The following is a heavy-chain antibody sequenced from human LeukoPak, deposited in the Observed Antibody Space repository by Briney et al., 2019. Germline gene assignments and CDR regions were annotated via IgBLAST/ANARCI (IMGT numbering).Heavy chain of an antibody. Sequence: ASVKVSCKASGGTFSSYAISWVRQAPGQGLEWMGIINPSGGSTSYAQKFQGRVTMTRDTSISTVYMELSRLRSDDTAVYFCARTAQFGVVEDAFNIWGQGTMVTVSS. CDR2: INPSGGST. D-gene: IGHD3-3*01. CDR1: GGTFSSYA. J-gene: IGHJ3*02. CDR3: ARTAQFGVVEDAFNI. V-gene: IGHV1-46*01.